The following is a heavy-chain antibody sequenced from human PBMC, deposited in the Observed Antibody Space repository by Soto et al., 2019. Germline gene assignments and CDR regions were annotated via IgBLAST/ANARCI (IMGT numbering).Heavy chain of an antibody. D-gene: IGHD1-1*01. Sequence: PGGSLRLYCADSGFSFRTSTMNWVRQAPGKGLEWVSYISSGSTTIYYADSVKGRFTISRDNGKNSLYLQMNSLRDEDTAVYYCARVRRNDASDYYGMDVWGQGTTVTVSS. CDR3: ARVRRNDASDYYGMDV. CDR1: GFSFRTST. J-gene: IGHJ6*02. V-gene: IGHV3-48*02. CDR2: ISSGSTTI.